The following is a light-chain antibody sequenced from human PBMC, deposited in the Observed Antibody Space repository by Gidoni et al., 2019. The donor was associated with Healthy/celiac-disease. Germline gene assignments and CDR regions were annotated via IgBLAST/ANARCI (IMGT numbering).Light chain of an antibody. Sequence: EVEMTQSPATLSVSPGERATLSCRASQSVSSNLAWYQQKPGQAPRLLIYGASTRATGIPARFSGSGSGTEFTLTISSLQSEDFAVYYCQQYYNWPPSFGQGTKLEIK. CDR2: GAS. J-gene: IGKJ2*03. CDR3: QQYYNWPPS. CDR1: QSVSSN. V-gene: IGKV3-15*01.